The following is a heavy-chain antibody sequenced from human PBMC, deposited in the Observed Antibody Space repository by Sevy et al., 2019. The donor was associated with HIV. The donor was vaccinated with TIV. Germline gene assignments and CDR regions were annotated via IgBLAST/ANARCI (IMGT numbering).Heavy chain of an antibody. CDR1: GFAFSTFS. D-gene: IGHD5-12*01. V-gene: IGHV3-48*02. CDR2: ISDTSTTI. J-gene: IGHJ3*01. CDR3: ARAPNWEVATMPSLDAFDF. Sequence: GGSLRLSCAASGFAFSTFSMNWVRQAPGKGLEWVSYISDTSTTIYYADSVKGRFTISRDNAKNSLFLQMNGLRDEDTAVYYCARAPNWEVATMPSLDAFDFWGQGTMVTVSS.